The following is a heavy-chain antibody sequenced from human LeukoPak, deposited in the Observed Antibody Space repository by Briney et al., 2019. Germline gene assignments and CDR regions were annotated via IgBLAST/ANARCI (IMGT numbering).Heavy chain of an antibody. CDR3: VKGRDYNDASAYYIGDY. Sequence: PGGSLRLSCAASGFTFSTHAMIWVRQAPGKGPEWVSCITGSGTGTYYRDSVKGRFTISGENSNDTLYLQMNSLRAEDTAVYYCVKGRDYNDASAYYIGDYWGQGTLVTVSS. V-gene: IGHV3-23*01. CDR1: GFTFSTHA. CDR2: ITGSGTGT. D-gene: IGHD3-22*01. J-gene: IGHJ4*02.